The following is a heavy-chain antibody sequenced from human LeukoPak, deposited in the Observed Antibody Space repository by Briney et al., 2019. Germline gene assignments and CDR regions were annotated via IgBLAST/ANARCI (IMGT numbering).Heavy chain of an antibody. CDR2: ISYDGSNK. J-gene: IGHJ4*02. Sequence: GGSLRLSCAASGFTFSSYAMHWVRQAPGKGLEWVAVISYDGSNKYYADSVKGRFTISRDNSKNTLYLQMNSLRAEDTAVYYCASRSRVDYWGQGTLVTASS. CDR1: GFTFSSYA. V-gene: IGHV3-30-3*01. CDR3: ASRSRVDY.